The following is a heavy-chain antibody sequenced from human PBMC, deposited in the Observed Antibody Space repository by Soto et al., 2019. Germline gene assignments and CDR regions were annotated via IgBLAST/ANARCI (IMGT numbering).Heavy chain of an antibody. CDR2: TYYRSKWYN. CDR3: ARERGVLSEAFDI. V-gene: IGHV6-1*01. J-gene: IGHJ3*02. Sequence: SQTLSLTCAISGDSVSSNSAAWNWLRQSPSRGLEWLGRTYYRSKWYNDYVVSVKSRITINPDTSKNQFSLQLNSVTPDDTAVYYCARERGVLSEAFDIWGQGTVVTVS. CDR1: GDSVSSNSAA. D-gene: IGHD3-10*01.